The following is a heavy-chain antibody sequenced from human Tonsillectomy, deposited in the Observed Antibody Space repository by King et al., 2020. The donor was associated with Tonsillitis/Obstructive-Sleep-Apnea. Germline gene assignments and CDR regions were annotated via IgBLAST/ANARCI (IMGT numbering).Heavy chain of an antibody. CDR3: AKAHGSSSYLSRDY. Sequence: VQLVESGGGLVQPGRSLRLSCAASGFTFDDFAMHWVRQAPGKGLEWVSGISWNSGDIGYADSVKGRFTISRDNAKNSLYLQMNSLRAEDTALYYCAKAHGSSSYLSRDYWGQGTLVTVSS. V-gene: IGHV3-9*01. CDR1: GFTFDDFA. CDR2: ISWNSGDI. D-gene: IGHD3-22*01. J-gene: IGHJ4*02.